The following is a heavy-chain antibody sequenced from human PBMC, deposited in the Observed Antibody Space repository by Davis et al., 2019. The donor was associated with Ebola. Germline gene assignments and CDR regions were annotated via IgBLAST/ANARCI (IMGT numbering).Heavy chain of an antibody. CDR2: IYYSGST. J-gene: IGHJ5*02. CDR3: ARAATLWFGATWLNWFDP. D-gene: IGHD3-10*01. Sequence: PSETLSLTCTVSGGSISSYYWSWIRQPPGKGLEWIGYIYYSGSTNYNPSLKSRVTISVDTSKNQFSLKLSSVTAADTAVYYCARAATLWFGATWLNWFDPWGQGTLVTVSS. V-gene: IGHV4-59*01. CDR1: GGSISSYY.